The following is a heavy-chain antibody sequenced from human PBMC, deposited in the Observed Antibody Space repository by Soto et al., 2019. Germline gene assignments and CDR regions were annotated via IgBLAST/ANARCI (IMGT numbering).Heavy chain of an antibody. D-gene: IGHD2-2*01. Sequence: EVQLLESGGGLVQPGGSLSLSCAGSGFALSSFAMNWVRQAPGKGLEWVSASSGTGVNAYYADSVRGRFTVPRNNSKNRGFFQMNPLRAENPAVNYCTTAVGWDPATLFTFS. CDR3: TTAVG. V-gene: IGHV3-23*01. J-gene: IGHJ4*02. CDR1: GFALSSFA. CDR2: SSGTGVNA.